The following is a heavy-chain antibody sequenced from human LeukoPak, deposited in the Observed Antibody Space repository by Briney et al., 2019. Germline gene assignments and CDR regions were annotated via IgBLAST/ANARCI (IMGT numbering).Heavy chain of an antibody. V-gene: IGHV3-11*04. CDR1: GFTFSDYY. Sequence: GGSLRLSXAASGFTFSDYYMSWIRQPPGKGLEWVSYISSSGSTIYYADSVKGRFTISRDNAKNSLYLHMNSLRAEDTAVYYCARFPKRVDFWFWVDYWGQGTLVTVSS. D-gene: IGHD3-3*01. CDR2: ISSSGSTI. J-gene: IGHJ4*02. CDR3: ARFPKRVDFWFWVDY.